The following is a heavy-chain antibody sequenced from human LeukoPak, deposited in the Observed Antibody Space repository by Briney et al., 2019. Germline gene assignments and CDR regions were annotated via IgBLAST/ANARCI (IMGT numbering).Heavy chain of an antibody. CDR3: ARDRGTTVVPVAEGFDP. Sequence: GASVKVSCKASGYTFTNYGVSWVRQAPGEGLEWMGWISPNDGNTNFARKLQGRVTMTTDASTSTAYMELRSLRSDDTAVYYCARDRGTTVVPVAEGFDPWGQGTLVTVSS. J-gene: IGHJ5*02. D-gene: IGHD4-23*01. V-gene: IGHV1-18*01. CDR1: GYTFTNYG. CDR2: ISPNDGNT.